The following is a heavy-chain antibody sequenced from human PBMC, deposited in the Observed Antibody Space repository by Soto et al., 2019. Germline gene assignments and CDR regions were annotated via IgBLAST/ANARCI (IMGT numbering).Heavy chain of an antibody. CDR3: ARVKGEYQLLTGFEVIHSDAVDI. CDR1: GSSISSGGYY. J-gene: IGHJ3*02. V-gene: IGHV4-31*03. D-gene: IGHD2-2*01. Sequence: SETLSLTCTVSGSSISSGGYYWSWIRQHPGKGLEWIGYIYYSGSTYYNPSLKSRVTISVDTSKNQFSLKLSSVTAADTAVYYCARVKGEYQLLTGFEVIHSDAVDIWGQGTMVTVSS. CDR2: IYYSGST.